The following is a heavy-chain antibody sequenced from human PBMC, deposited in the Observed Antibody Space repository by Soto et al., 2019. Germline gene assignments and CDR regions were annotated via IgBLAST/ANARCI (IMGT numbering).Heavy chain of an antibody. D-gene: IGHD3-22*01. Sequence: PGESLKISCKGSGYSFTSYWISWVRQMPGKGLEWMGRIDPSDSYTNYSPSFQGHVTISADKSISTACLQWSSLKASDTAMYYCASAYYDSSGPKSDYWGQGTLVTVSS. CDR2: IDPSDSYT. CDR1: GYSFTSYW. CDR3: ASAYYDSSGPKSDY. J-gene: IGHJ4*02. V-gene: IGHV5-10-1*01.